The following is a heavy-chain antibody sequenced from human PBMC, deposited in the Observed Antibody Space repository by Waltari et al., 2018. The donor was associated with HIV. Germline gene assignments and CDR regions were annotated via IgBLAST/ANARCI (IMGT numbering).Heavy chain of an antibody. Sequence: QVQLVQSGAEVRKPGASVKVSCKASGYTFTGYYLHWVRQAPGKGLEWMGRNNPNSVGTNYAQKFQARVTITRDTSIGAAYMELSSLRPNDTAVYYCARVTTVTGDSYFYYGMDVWGQGTTVTVSS. D-gene: IGHD4-17*01. CDR1: GYTFTGYY. CDR2: NNPNSVGT. CDR3: ARVTTVTGDSYFYYGMDV. V-gene: IGHV1-2*02. J-gene: IGHJ6*02.